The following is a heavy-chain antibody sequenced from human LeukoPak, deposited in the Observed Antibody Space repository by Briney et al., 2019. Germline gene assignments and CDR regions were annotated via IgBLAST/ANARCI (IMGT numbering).Heavy chain of an antibody. D-gene: IGHD3-22*01. V-gene: IGHV3-23*01. CDR2: ISGSGGST. CDR1: GFTFISYA. CDR3: AKALYYYDGSGYYSPYDAFDI. Sequence: PGGSLRLSCAASGFTFISYAMSWVRQAPGKGLERVSAISGSGGSTYYADSVKGQFTISRDNSKNTLYLQMNSLSAEDTAVYYCAKALYYYDGSGYYSPYDAFDIWGQGTMVTVSS. J-gene: IGHJ3*02.